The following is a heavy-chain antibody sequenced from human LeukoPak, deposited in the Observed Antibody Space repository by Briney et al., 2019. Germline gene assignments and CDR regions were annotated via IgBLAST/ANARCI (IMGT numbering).Heavy chain of an antibody. J-gene: IGHJ6*02. V-gene: IGHV3-66*01. CDR1: GFTVSSNY. D-gene: IGHD1-26*01. CDR2: IYSGGST. CDR3: AREESGSYFEYYYYGMDV. Sequence: GGSLRLSCAASGFTVSSNYMSWVRQAPGKGLEWVSVIYSGGSTYYADSVKGRLTISRDNSKNTLYLQMNSLRAEDTAVYYCAREESGSYFEYYYYGMDVWGQGTTVTVSS.